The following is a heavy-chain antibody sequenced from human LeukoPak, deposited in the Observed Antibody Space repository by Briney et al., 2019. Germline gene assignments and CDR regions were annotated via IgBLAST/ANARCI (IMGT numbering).Heavy chain of an antibody. CDR2: ISGSGGST. J-gene: IGHJ6*02. Sequence: GGSLRLSCAASGFTFSSYAMSWVRQAPGKGLEWVSAISGSGGSTYYADSVKGRFTISRDNSKNTLYLQMNSLRAEDTAVYYCAKAGPGHYDFRSGYSSYYYYGMDVWGQGTLVTVSS. CDR1: GFTFSSYA. CDR3: AKAGPGHYDFRSGYSSYYYYGMDV. V-gene: IGHV3-23*01. D-gene: IGHD3-3*01.